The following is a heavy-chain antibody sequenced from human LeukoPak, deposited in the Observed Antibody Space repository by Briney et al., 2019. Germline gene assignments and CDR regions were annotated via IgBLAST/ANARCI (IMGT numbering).Heavy chain of an antibody. CDR1: GFSVTSNN. Sequence: GGSLRLSCAASGFSVTSNNMNWVRQAPGKGLEWVSIIYTGGTTHYADSLNDRFTISRDDSINTLYLQMNSLRAEDTAVYYCARDSSSYYFDYWGQGTLVTVSP. CDR3: ARDSSSYYFDY. V-gene: IGHV3-66*01. CDR2: IYTGGTT. D-gene: IGHD6-6*01. J-gene: IGHJ4*02.